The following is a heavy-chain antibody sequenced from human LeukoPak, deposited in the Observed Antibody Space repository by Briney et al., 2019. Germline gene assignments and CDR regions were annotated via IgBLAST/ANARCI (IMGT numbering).Heavy chain of an antibody. Sequence: SETLSLTCPVYGGSFSGYYWSWIRQPPGKGLEWIGEINHSGSTNYNPSLKSRVTISVDTSKNQFSLKLSSVTAADTAVYYCARGLRQQLVLSRFDYWGQGTLVTVSS. J-gene: IGHJ4*02. CDR3: ARGLRQQLVLSRFDY. D-gene: IGHD6-13*01. CDR2: INHSGST. V-gene: IGHV4-34*01. CDR1: GGSFSGYY.